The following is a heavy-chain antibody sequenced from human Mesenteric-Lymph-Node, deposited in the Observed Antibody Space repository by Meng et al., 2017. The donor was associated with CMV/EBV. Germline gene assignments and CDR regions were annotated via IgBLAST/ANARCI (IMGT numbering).Heavy chain of an antibody. J-gene: IGHJ5*02. Sequence: GFTVGDSYMNWVRQAPGKGPEWVSIIYSGGNTHQADSVKSRFTISRDNSINTVYLQMNNLRVEDTAVYYCARGFCSSTSCYSGFDPWGQGTLVTVSS. CDR3: ARGFCSSTSCYSGFDP. CDR1: GFTVGDSY. V-gene: IGHV3-53*01. CDR2: IYSGGNT. D-gene: IGHD2-2*01.